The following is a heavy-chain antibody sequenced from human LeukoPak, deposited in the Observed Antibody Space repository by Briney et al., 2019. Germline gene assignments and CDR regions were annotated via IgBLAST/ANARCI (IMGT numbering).Heavy chain of an antibody. CDR2: ISGSGGST. V-gene: IGHV3-23*01. J-gene: IGHJ4*02. CDR1: GFTFDDYA. CDR3: AKGYSSGWYLIDY. D-gene: IGHD6-19*01. Sequence: GRSLRLSCAASGFTFDDYAMHWVRQAPGKGLEWVSGISGSGGSTYYADSVKGRFTISRDNSKNTLYLQMNSLRAEDTAVYYCAKGYSSGWYLIDYWGQGTLVTVSS.